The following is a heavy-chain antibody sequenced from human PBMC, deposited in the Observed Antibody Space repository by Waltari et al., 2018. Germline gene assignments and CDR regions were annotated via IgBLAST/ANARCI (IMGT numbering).Heavy chain of an antibody. CDR1: GVSISRGAYY. D-gene: IGHD7-27*01. CDR3: ARVGFLGKGAFDI. CDR2: IYYSGST. Sequence: QVQLQESGPGLVKPSQTLSLTCTVSGVSISRGAYYWSWLRQPPGKGLEWIVYIYYSGSTYYTPSLTSRVTISVDTSKNQFSLKLSSVTAADTAVYYCARVGFLGKGAFDIWGQGTMVTVSS. J-gene: IGHJ3*02. V-gene: IGHV4-30-4*08.